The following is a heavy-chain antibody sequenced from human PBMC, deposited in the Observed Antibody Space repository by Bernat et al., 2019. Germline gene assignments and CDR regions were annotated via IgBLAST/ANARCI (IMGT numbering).Heavy chain of an antibody. J-gene: IGHJ6*03. CDR1: GGTFSSYA. CDR2: ISAYNGNT. V-gene: IGHV1-18*01. CDR3: ARDGEVFYYYYYMDV. Sequence: QVQLVQSGAEVKKPGSSVKVSCKASGGTFSSYAISWVRQAPGQGLEWMGWISAYNGNTNYAQKLQGRVTMTTDTSTSTAYMELRSLRSDDTAVYYCARDGEVFYYYYYMDVWGKGTTVTVSS. D-gene: IGHD4-17*01.